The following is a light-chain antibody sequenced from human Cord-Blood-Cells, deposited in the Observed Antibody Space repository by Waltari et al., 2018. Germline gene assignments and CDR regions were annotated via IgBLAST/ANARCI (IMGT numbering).Light chain of an antibody. CDR1: VLPKQY. Sequence: SYELTQPPSVSVSPGQTARITCSGDVLPKQYASWYQQKPGQAPVLVIYKDSERPSGIPERFSGSSSGTTVTLTISGVQAEDEADYYCQSADSSGTYYVFGTGTKVTVL. CDR2: KDS. CDR3: QSADSSGTYYV. J-gene: IGLJ1*01. V-gene: IGLV3-25*03.